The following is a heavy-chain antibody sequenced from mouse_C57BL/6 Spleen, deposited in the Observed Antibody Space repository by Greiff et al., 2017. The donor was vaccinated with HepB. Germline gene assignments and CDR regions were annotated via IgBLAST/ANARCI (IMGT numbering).Heavy chain of an antibody. CDR1: GYSFTGYY. CDR2: INPSTGGT. CDR3: ARSLDSSGYLFAY. J-gene: IGHJ3*01. Sequence: VQLQQSGPELVKPGASVKISCKASGYSFTGYYMHWVKQSSEKSLEWIGEINPSTGGTSYNQKFKGKATLTVDKSSSTAYMQLKSLTSEDSAVYYCARSLDSSGYLFAYWGQGTLVTVSA. D-gene: IGHD3-2*02. V-gene: IGHV1-43*01.